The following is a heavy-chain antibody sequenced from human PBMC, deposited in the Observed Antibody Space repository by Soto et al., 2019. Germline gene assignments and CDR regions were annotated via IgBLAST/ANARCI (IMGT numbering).Heavy chain of an antibody. Sequence: QVQLQQWGAGLLKPSETLSLTCAVYGGSFSGYYWSWIRQPPGKGLEWIGEINHSGSTNYNPSLKSRVTISVDTSKNQFSLKLSSVTAADTAVYYCARNQRFGEWAFDYWGQGTLVTVSS. V-gene: IGHV4-34*01. CDR1: GGSFSGYY. D-gene: IGHD3-10*01. CDR3: ARNQRFGEWAFDY. J-gene: IGHJ4*02. CDR2: INHSGST.